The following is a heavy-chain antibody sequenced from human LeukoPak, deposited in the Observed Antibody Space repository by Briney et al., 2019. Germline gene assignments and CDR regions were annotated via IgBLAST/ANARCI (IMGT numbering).Heavy chain of an antibody. CDR3: ARLVGATRWSYFDY. CDR1: SGSISSYY. D-gene: IGHD1-26*01. CDR2: IYTSGST. Sequence: PSETLSLTCTVSSGSISSYYWSWIRQPAGKGLEWIGRIYTSGSTNYNPPLKSRVTMSVDTSKNQFSLKLSSVTAADTAVYYRARLVGATRWSYFDYWGQGTLVTVSS. V-gene: IGHV4-4*07. J-gene: IGHJ4*02.